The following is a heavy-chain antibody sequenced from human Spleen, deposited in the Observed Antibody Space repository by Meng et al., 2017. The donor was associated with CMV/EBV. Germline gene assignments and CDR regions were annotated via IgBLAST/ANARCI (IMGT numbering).Heavy chain of an antibody. V-gene: IGHV4-30-4*01. Sequence: QVPDSGPGLVDPPQTLSLPGAVSGGSMSSGNYYWSWIRQPPGKGLEWIGYIHHSGSAYYNPSLKSRVSISVDTSKNQFSLNLNSMTAADTAVYYCASFDHIPRRNYFDYWGQGTLVTVSS. CDR3: ASFDHIPRRNYFDY. CDR1: GGSMSSGNYY. J-gene: IGHJ4*02. D-gene: IGHD2-21*01. CDR2: IHHSGSA.